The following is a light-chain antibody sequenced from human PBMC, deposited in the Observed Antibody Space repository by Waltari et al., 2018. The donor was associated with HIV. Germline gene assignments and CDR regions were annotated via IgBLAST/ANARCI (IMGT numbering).Light chain of an antibody. CDR2: WAS. Sequence: DIVMTQSPDSLAVSLGERATINCKSSQSVLYSSNNKNYLAWYQQKPGQPPQLLIYWASARQSWVPDRFSGSGSGTDFTLTISSLQAEDVAVYYCQQYYRTPQTFGQGTKVEIK. J-gene: IGKJ1*01. CDR3: QQYYRTPQT. CDR1: QSVLYSSNNKNY. V-gene: IGKV4-1*01.